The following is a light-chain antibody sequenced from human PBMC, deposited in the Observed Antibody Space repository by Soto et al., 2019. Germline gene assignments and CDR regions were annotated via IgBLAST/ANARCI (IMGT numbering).Light chain of an antibody. CDR1: QSVSSY. CDR3: QQYGHSLWT. V-gene: IGKV3-20*01. CDR2: GAS. J-gene: IGKJ1*01. Sequence: EIVLTQSPGTLSLSPWERATLSCMASQSVSSYLAWYQQKPGQAPRLLIYGASSRATGIPDRFSGSGSGTDFTLTISRLEPEDYAVYYCQQYGHSLWTFGQGTKVDIK.